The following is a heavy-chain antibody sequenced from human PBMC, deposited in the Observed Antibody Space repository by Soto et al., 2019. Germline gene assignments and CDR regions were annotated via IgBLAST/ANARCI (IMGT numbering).Heavy chain of an antibody. CDR3: ARDRLTTDNYYYYYYMDV. CDR2: IYYSGST. Sequence: SETLSLTCTVSGGSISSYYWSWIRQPPGKGLEWIGYIYYSGSTNYNPSLKSRVTISVDTSKNQFSLKLSSVTAADTAVYYCARDRLTTDNYYYYYYMDVWGKGTTVTVSS. CDR1: GGSISSYY. V-gene: IGHV4-59*01. J-gene: IGHJ6*03. D-gene: IGHD4-4*01.